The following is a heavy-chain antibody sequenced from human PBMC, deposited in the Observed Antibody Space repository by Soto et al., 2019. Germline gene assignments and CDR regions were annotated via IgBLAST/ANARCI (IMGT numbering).Heavy chain of an antibody. V-gene: IGHV4-59*01. D-gene: IGHD2-2*01. J-gene: IGHJ6*03. CDR3: AREVVVVPAAMNPYYDYYYMDV. Sequence: SETLSLTCTVSGGSISSYYWSWIRQPPGKGLEWIGYIYYSGSTNYNPSLKSRVTISVDTSKNQFSLKLSSVTAADTAVYYCAREVVVVPAAMNPYYDYYYMDVWGKGTTVTAP. CDR1: GGSISSYY. CDR2: IYYSGST.